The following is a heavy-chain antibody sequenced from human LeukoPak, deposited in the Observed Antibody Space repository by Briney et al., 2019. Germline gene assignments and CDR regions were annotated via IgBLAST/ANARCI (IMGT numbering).Heavy chain of an antibody. CDR2: ISAYNGNI. V-gene: IGHV1-18*01. D-gene: IGHD3-3*01. CDR1: GYSFTSYG. CDR3: ARDTSYDFWSDPTELFDV. J-gene: IGHJ3*01. Sequence: ASVKVSCKASGYSFTSYGITWVRQAPGQGLEWMGWISAYNGNINYAQKIQGRVTMTTDTSTSTVYMELRSLRSDDTAVYYCARDTSYDFWSDPTELFDVWGQGTRVTVS.